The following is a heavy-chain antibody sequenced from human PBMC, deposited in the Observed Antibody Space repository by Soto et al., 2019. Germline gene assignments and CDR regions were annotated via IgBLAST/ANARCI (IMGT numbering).Heavy chain of an antibody. D-gene: IGHD3-22*01. CDR3: AAVPYYYDTSGTYFDY. Sequence: QMQLVQSGPEVKKPGTSVKVSYKASGFTFPSSAVQWVRQARGQRLEWIARIVVGSGNTNYAQKFQERLTISRDMSTNTAYMELSSLRSEGTAVYYCAAVPYYYDTSGTYFDYWGQGTLVTVSS. J-gene: IGHJ4*02. V-gene: IGHV1-58*01. CDR1: GFTFPSSA. CDR2: IVVGSGNT.